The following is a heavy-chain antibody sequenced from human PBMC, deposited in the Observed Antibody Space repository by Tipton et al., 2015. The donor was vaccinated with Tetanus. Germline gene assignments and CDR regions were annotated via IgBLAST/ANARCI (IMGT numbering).Heavy chain of an antibody. Sequence: TLSLTCSVSGGSFSGHFWSWLRQPPGKGLEWIGEIYHSGSTNYNPSLKSRVTISVDKSKNQFSLKLSSVTAADTAMYYCASLPQLWFGELFDYWGQGTLVTVSS. D-gene: IGHD3-10*01. CDR2: IYHSGST. CDR1: GGSFSGHF. V-gene: IGHV4-59*11. J-gene: IGHJ4*02. CDR3: ASLPQLWFGELFDY.